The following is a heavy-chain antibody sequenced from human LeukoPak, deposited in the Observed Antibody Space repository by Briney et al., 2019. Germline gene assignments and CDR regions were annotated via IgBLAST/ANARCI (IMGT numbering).Heavy chain of an antibody. Sequence: PSETLSLTCTVSGGSITGSSYYWGWIRQPPGKGLEWIGSIYYSGSTYYNPSLKSRVTISVDTSKNQFSLKLNSVTAADTAVYYCARHLTKVYASSGYEDYWGQGTLVTVSS. V-gene: IGHV4-39*01. CDR3: ARHLTKVYASSGYEDY. J-gene: IGHJ4*02. CDR2: IYYSGST. D-gene: IGHD3-22*01. CDR1: GGSITGSSYY.